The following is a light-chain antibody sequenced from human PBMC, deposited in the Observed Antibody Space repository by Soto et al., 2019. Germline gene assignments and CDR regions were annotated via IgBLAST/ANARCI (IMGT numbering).Light chain of an antibody. CDR1: QSISSY. J-gene: IGKJ3*01. Sequence: DIPMTQSPSSLSASVGDRVTITCRASQSISSYLNWYQQKPGKAPQLLIYAASSLQSGVPSRFSGSESGTDFTLTINNLQPEDFATYYCQQCYSHPSFGPGTKVNIK. V-gene: IGKV1-39*01. CDR2: AAS. CDR3: QQCYSHPS.